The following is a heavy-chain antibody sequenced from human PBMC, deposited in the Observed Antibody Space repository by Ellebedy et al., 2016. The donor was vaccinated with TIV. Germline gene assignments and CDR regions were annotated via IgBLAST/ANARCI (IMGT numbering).Heavy chain of an antibody. D-gene: IGHD1-26*01. V-gene: IGHV1-69*04. Sequence: AASVKVSCKASGGTFSSYAISWVRQAPGQGLEWMGRIIPILGIANYAQKFQGRVTITADKSTSTAYMELRSLRSDDTAVYYCARGLGATGNYWGQGTLVTVSS. CDR1: GGTFSSYA. CDR2: IIPILGIA. J-gene: IGHJ4*02. CDR3: ARGLGATGNY.